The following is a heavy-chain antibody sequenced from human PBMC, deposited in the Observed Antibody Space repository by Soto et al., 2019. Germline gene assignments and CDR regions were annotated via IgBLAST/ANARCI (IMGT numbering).Heavy chain of an antibody. D-gene: IGHD1-1*01. J-gene: IGHJ4*02. Sequence: QVHLVQSGAEVKKPGASVKVSCKGSGYGFTTYGITWVRQAPGQGLEWMAWISAHNGNTNYAQKLQGRVTVNRDTSTSTAYMELRSLRSDDTAVYYCARGRYGDYWGQGDLVTGSS. CDR1: GYGFTTYG. CDR2: ISAHNGNT. CDR3: ARGRYGDY. V-gene: IGHV1-18*01.